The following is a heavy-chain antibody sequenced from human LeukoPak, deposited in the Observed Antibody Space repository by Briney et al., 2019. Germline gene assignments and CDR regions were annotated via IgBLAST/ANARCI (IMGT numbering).Heavy chain of an antibody. CDR2: ISWNSGSI. CDR1: GFTFDDYA. V-gene: IGHV3-9*01. CDR3: ARRGYTSGWDY. Sequence: GGSLRLSCAASGFTFDDYAMHWVRQAPGKGLEWVSGISWNSGSIGYADSVKGRFTISRDNAKNSLYLQMNSLRAEDTAVYYCARRGYTSGWDYWGLGTLVTVSS. D-gene: IGHD6-19*01. J-gene: IGHJ4*02.